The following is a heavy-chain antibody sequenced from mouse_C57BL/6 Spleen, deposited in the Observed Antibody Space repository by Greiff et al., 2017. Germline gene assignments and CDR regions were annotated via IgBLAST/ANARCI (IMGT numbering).Heavy chain of an antibody. J-gene: IGHJ2*01. CDR2: IDPEDGDT. D-gene: IGHD1-1*01. V-gene: IGHV14-2*01. Sequence: EVQLQQSGAELVKPGASVKLSCTASGFNIQDYYMPWVKQRTEQGLEWIGRIDPEDGDTKYAPKFQGKATITADTSSNTAYLQLSSLTSEDTAVYYCARGITTVVAKDYWGQGTTLTVSS. CDR1: GFNIQDYY. CDR3: ARGITTVVAKDY.